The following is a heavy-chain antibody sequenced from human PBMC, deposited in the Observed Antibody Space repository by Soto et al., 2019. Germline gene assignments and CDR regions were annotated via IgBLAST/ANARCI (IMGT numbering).Heavy chain of an antibody. CDR2: TNPGDSES. CDR1: GYSFSKYW. CDR3: ARHSNNYVAH. J-gene: IGHJ4*02. D-gene: IGHD4-4*01. V-gene: IGHV5-51*01. Sequence: GESVTISCEASGYSFSKYWIVWVRQMPGKGLEWMAITNPGDSESRYSPSFQGQVTISADKSIRTAYLQWNSLKASDTAMYYCARHSNNYVAHWGQGTMVTVSS.